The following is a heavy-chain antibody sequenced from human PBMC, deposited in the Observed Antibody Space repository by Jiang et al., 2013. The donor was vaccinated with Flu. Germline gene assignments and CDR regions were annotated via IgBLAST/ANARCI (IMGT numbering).Heavy chain of an antibody. CDR2: ISYDGSNK. D-gene: IGHD1-26*01. V-gene: IGHV3-30*18. J-gene: IGHJ6*02. CDR1: GFTFSSYG. Sequence: VESGGGVVQPGRSLRLSCAASGFTFSSYGMHWVRQAPGKGLEWVAVISYDGSNKYYADSVKGRFTISRDNSKNTLYLQMNSLRAEDTAVYYCAKDQGGSYYVGGSSWYYYYGMDVWGQGTTVTVSS. CDR3: AKDQGGSYYVGGSSWYYYYGMDV.